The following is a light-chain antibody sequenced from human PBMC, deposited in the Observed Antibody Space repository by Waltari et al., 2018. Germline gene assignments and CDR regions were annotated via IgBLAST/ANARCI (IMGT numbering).Light chain of an antibody. CDR3: MQALQTPT. V-gene: IGKV2-28*01. J-gene: IGKJ5*01. Sequence: DIVMTQSPLSLPVTPGEPASISCRSSQSLLYSNGYNYLDWYLQKPGQSPQLLIYLGSNRASGVPDRFSGSGSGTDFTLKISRVEADDVGVYYCMQALQTPTFGQGTRLEIK. CDR2: LGS. CDR1: QSLLYSNGYNY.